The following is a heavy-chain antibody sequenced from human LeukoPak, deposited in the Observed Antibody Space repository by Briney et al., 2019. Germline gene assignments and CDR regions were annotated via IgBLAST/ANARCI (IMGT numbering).Heavy chain of an antibody. Sequence: ASVTVSCTASGYTFTGYYMHWVRQAPGQGLEWMGWINPNSGGTNYAQKFQGRVTMTRDTSISTAYMELSRLRSDDTAVYYCARGKGGPIAIFGVVMTPRTYYYYGMDVWGQGTTVTVSS. V-gene: IGHV1-2*02. CDR2: INPNSGGT. CDR1: GYTFTGYY. CDR3: ARGKGGPIAIFGVVMTPRTYYYYGMDV. D-gene: IGHD3-3*01. J-gene: IGHJ6*02.